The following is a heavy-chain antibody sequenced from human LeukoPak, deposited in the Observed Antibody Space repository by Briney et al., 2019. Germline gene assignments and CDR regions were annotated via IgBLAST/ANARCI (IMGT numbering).Heavy chain of an antibody. Sequence: GGSLRLSCAASGFTFDDYAMHWVRQAPGKGLEWVSGISWNSGSIGYADSVKGRFTISRDSAKNSLYLQMNSLRAEDTALYYCAKGTYYDYGYYFDYWGQGTLVTVSS. D-gene: IGHD3-16*01. CDR1: GFTFDDYA. J-gene: IGHJ4*02. V-gene: IGHV3-9*01. CDR2: ISWNSGSI. CDR3: AKGTYYDYGYYFDY.